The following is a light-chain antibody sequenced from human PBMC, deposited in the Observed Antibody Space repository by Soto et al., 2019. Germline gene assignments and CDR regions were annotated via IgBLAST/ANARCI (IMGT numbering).Light chain of an antibody. CDR3: SSYVGSSKV. V-gene: IGLV2-8*01. CDR1: SSDVGRYDY. Sequence: QSVLTQPPSASGSPGQSVTISCTGISSDVGRYDYVSWYQHHPGKAPKLIIYEVSKRPSGVPDRFSGSKSGNTASLTVSGLQTEDEADYYCSSYVGSSKVFGTGTKGTVL. CDR2: EVS. J-gene: IGLJ1*01.